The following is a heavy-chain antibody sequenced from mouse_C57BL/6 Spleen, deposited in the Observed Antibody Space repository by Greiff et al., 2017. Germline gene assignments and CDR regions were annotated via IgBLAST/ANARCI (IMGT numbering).Heavy chain of an antibody. Sequence: VQLQQSGPVLVKPGASVKMSCKASGYTFTDYYMNWVKQSHGKSLEWIGVINPYNGGTSYNQKFKGKATLTVDTSSSTAYMELNSLTSEDSAVYYCARGGAYTSGMYYWGQGTSVTVSS. CDR1: GYTFTDYY. CDR2: INPYNGGT. V-gene: IGHV1-19*01. J-gene: IGHJ4*01. D-gene: IGHD3-1*01. CDR3: ARGGAYTSGMYY.